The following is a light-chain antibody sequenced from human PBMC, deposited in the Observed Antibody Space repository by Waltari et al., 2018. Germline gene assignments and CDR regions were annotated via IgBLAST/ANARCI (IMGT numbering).Light chain of an antibody. CDR3: MQGTHWPRT. Sequence: AVMTQSPLSLPVTLGQPASISCKSSQSLVHSDGNTYLNWFQQRPGQSPRRLFYKVSDRDAGVPDRFSGSGSGTDFTLKISRVEAEDVGVYYCMQGTHWPRTFGQGTKVEIK. CDR1: QSLVHSDGNTY. CDR2: KVS. V-gene: IGKV2-30*02. J-gene: IGKJ1*01.